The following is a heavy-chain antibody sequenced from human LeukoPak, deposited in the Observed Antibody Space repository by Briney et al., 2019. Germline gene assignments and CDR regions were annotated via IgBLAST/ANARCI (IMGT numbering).Heavy chain of an antibody. CDR3: ARDFLEWWRDGYYYYGMDV. Sequence: ASVKVSCKASGGTFSSYAISWVRQAPGQGLEWRGGIIPIFGTANYAQKFQGRVTITADESTSTAYMELSSLRSEDTAVYYCARDFLEWWRDGYYYYGMDVWGQGTTVTVSS. CDR1: GGTFSSYA. D-gene: IGHD3-3*01. CDR2: IIPIFGTA. J-gene: IGHJ6*02. V-gene: IGHV1-69*01.